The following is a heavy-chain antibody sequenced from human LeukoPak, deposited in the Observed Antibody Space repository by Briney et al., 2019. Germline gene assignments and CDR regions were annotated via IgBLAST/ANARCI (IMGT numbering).Heavy chain of an antibody. J-gene: IGHJ4*02. CDR1: GFTFSSYA. V-gene: IGHV3-30-3*01. CDR2: ISYDGSNK. D-gene: IGHD1-26*01. CDR3: ARSGSYGGHFDY. Sequence: PGGSLRLSCAASGFTFSSYAMHWVRQAPGKGLEWVAVISYDGSNKYYADSVKGRFTISRDNSKNTLYLQMNSLRAEDTAVYYCARSGSYGGHFDYWGQGTLVTVSS.